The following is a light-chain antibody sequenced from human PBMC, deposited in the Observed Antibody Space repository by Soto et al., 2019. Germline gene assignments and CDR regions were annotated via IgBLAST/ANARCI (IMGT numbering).Light chain of an antibody. V-gene: IGKV3-15*01. Sequence: EILMTQSPATLSVSPGERATLSCRASQSVSSNLAWYQQKPGKAPRLLIYGASTRATGIPARLSGSGSGTEFTITITSLQSEDVAVYDCQHYDYWRTFGQGTKVDIK. CDR2: GAS. CDR1: QSVSSN. J-gene: IGKJ1*01. CDR3: QHYDYWRT.